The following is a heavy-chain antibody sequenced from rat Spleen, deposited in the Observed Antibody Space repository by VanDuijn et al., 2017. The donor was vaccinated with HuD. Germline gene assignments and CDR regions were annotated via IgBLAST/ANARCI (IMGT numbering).Heavy chain of an antibody. CDR1: GFTFRNYD. D-gene: IGHD1-1*01. V-gene: IGHV5-27*01. J-gene: IGHJ1*01. CDR2: ISPSGGST. CDR3: TTSTTVLYWYFDF. Sequence: EVQLVESGGGLVQPGRSLKLSCAASGFTFRNYDMAWVRQAPTKGLEWVASISPSGGSTYYRDSVKGRFTVSRDNAKSSLYLQMDSLRSEDTATYYCTTSTTVLYWYFDFWGPGTMVTVSS.